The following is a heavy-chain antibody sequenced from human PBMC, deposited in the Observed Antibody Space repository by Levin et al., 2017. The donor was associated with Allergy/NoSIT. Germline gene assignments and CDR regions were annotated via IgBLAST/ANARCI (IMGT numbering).Heavy chain of an antibody. CDR2: IWYDGSNK. Sequence: PGGSLRLSCAASGFTFSSYGMHWVRQAPGKGLEWVAVIWYDGSNKYYADSVKGRFTISRDNSKNTLYLQMNSLRAEDTAVYYCARDPCSSTSCYMRKYYFDYWGQGTLVTVSS. D-gene: IGHD2-2*02. CDR1: GFTFSSYG. CDR3: ARDPCSSTSCYMRKYYFDY. J-gene: IGHJ4*02. V-gene: IGHV3-33*01.